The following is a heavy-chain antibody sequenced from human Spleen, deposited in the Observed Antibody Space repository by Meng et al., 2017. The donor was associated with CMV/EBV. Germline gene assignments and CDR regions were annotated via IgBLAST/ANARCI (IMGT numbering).Heavy chain of an antibody. CDR1: GFTFDDYA. CDR2: ISWNSGSI. D-gene: IGHD6-13*01. Sequence: GGSLRLSCAASGFTFDDYAMHWVRQAPGKGLEWVSGISWNSGSIGYADSVKGRFTISRDNAKNSLYLQMNSLRAEDMALYYCAKGAAAAYYYGMDVWGQGTTVTVFS. CDR3: AKGAAAAYYYGMDV. V-gene: IGHV3-9*03. J-gene: IGHJ6*02.